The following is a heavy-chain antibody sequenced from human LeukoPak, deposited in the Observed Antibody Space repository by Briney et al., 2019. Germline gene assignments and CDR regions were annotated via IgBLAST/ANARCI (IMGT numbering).Heavy chain of an antibody. V-gene: IGHV1-8*03. CDR3: ARGKNSIFGRNAFDI. Sequence: ASVKVSCKASGYTFTSYDINWVRQATGQGLEWMGWMNPNSGNTGYAQKFQGRVTITRNTSISTAYMELSSLRSEDTAVYYCARGKNSIFGRNAFDIWGQGTMVTVSS. J-gene: IGHJ3*02. D-gene: IGHD3-3*01. CDR2: MNPNSGNT. CDR1: GYTFTSYD.